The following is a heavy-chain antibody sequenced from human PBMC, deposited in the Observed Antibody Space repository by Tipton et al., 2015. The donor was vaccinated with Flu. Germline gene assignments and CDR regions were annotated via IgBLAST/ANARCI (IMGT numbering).Heavy chain of an antibody. J-gene: IGHJ5*02. D-gene: IGHD4-11*01. Sequence: GLVKPSETLSLTCAVYGGSFSGYYWNWIRQPPGKGLEWIGEINHSGSTNYNPSLKSRVTISVDTSKNQFSLRLSSVTAADTAVYYCARRDYSNYVSDPKNWFDPWGQGTLVTVSS. CDR1: GGSFSGYY. CDR2: INHSGST. CDR3: ARRDYSNYVSDPKNWFDP. V-gene: IGHV4-34*01.